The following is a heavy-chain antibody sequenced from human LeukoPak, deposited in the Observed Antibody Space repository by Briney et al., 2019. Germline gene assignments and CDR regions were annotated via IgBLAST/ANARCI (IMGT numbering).Heavy chain of an antibody. D-gene: IGHD6-19*01. V-gene: IGHV4-59*01. CDR1: GGSISSYY. CDR3: ARSGQSKSGLYPRSYYYYYYMDV. CDR2: IYYSGST. J-gene: IGHJ6*03. Sequence: SETLSLTCTVSGGSISSYYWSWIRQPPGKGLERIGYIYYSGSTNYNPSLKSRVTISVDTSKNQFSLKLSSVTAADTAVYYCARSGQSKSGLYPRSYYYYYYMDVWGKGTTVTVSS.